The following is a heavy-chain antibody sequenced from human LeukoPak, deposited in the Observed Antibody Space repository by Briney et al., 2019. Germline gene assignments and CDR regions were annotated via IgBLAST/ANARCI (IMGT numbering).Heavy chain of an antibody. D-gene: IGHD5-18*01. CDR1: GFTFSSYT. Sequence: GQSLRLACAASGFTFSSYTMNWVRQGPGKGLQWVSTVSASSDIHYSDSVKGRFTISRDNARNSLYLQMNSLRDEDTAVYYCARDALHTAHFDYWGQGTLVTVSS. CDR3: ARDALHTAHFDY. J-gene: IGHJ4*02. V-gene: IGHV3-48*02. CDR2: VSASSDI.